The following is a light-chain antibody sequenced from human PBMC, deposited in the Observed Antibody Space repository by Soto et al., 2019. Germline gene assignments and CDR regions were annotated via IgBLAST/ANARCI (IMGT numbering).Light chain of an antibody. CDR1: QSVLYSSNNKNY. J-gene: IGKJ4*01. Sequence: DIVMTQSRDSLALSLGERVTINCKSSQSVLYSSNNKNYLAWYQQKPGQPPKLLIYWASTRESGVPDRFSDSGSGTDFTLTISSLQAEDVAVYYCQQYYNTPLTFGGGTKVEIK. CDR3: QQYYNTPLT. V-gene: IGKV4-1*01. CDR2: WAS.